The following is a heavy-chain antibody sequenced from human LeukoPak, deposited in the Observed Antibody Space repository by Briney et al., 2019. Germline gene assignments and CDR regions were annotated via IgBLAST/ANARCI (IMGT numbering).Heavy chain of an antibody. D-gene: IGHD6-13*01. Sequence: ASVKVSCKASGYSSTNYGISWVRQAPGQGLEWMGWIHIYRGNTNYEQKFQGRVTMTTDTSTSTVYMEVRGLRSDDTAMYYCARDVGITVADSFDPWGQGTLVTVSP. CDR3: ARDVGITVADSFDP. V-gene: IGHV1-18*01. J-gene: IGHJ5*02. CDR1: GYSSTNYG. CDR2: IHIYRGNT.